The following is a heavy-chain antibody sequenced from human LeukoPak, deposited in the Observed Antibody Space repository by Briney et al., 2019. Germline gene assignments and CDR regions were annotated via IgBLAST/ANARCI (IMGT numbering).Heavy chain of an antibody. Sequence: ASVKVSCKASGYPFTSYFMHWVRQAPGQGLEWMGIINPTGGGTTYAQKFQGRVTMTRDTSTSTVYMELSSLRSEDTAIYYCARDRGASTAFDIWGQGTMVIVSS. CDR3: ARDRGASTAFDI. V-gene: IGHV1-46*01. D-gene: IGHD3-10*01. J-gene: IGHJ3*02. CDR1: GYPFTSYF. CDR2: INPTGGGT.